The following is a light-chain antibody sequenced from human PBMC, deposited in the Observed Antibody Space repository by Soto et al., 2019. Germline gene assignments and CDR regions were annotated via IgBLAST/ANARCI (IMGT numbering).Light chain of an antibody. J-gene: IGKJ4*01. V-gene: IGKV1-39*01. CDR3: QQSYSTPHT. CDR2: DAS. CDR1: QTINNY. Sequence: DIQMTQSPSSLSASVGDRVTITCRASQTINNYLSWYQHKPGKAPNLLIYDASSLQSGVPSRFSGSGSGTDFTLIISSLQPEDSATYYCQQSYSTPHTFGGGTKVEIK.